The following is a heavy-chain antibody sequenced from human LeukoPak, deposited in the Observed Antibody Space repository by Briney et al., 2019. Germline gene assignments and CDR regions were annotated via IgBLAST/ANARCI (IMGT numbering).Heavy chain of an antibody. D-gene: IGHD5-12*01. V-gene: IGHV3-30*04. CDR2: ISYDGSNE. CDR3: AKGERSDIVATIPFDY. CDR1: GFTFSSYV. J-gene: IGHJ4*02. Sequence: PGGSLRPSCAASGFTFSSYVMHWVRQAPGKGLEWVAIISYDGSNEYYADSVKGRFTISRDNSKNTLYLQMNSLRAEDTAVYYCAKGERSDIVATIPFDYWGQGTLVTVSS.